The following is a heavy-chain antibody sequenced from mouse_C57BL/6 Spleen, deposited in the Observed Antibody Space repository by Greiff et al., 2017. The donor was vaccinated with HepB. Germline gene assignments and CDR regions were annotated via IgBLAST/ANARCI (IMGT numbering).Heavy chain of an antibody. CDR3: ARNSYYGSNPYFDY. J-gene: IGHJ2*01. CDR2: IWTGGGT. V-gene: IGHV2-9-1*01. CDR1: GFSLTSYA. Sequence: VMLVESGPGLVAPSQSLSITCTVSGFSLTSYAISWVRQPPGKGLEWLGVIWTGGGTNYNSALKSRLSISKDNSKSQVFLKMNSLQTDDTARYYCARNSYYGSNPYFDYWGQGTTLTVSS. D-gene: IGHD1-1*01.